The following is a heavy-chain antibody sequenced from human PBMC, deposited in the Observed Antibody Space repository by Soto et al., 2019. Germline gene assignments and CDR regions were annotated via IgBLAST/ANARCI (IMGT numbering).Heavy chain of an antibody. V-gene: IGHV1-3*01. CDR2: INAGNGNT. Sequence: ASVKVSCKASGYTFIYYAIHWVRQAPGQRLEWMGWINAGNGNTKYSQKFQGRVTITRDTSATTAYMELSSLRSEDTAVYYCARGVGDALDYYFDYWGQGTLVTVS. D-gene: IGHD1-26*01. CDR3: ARGVGDALDYYFDY. CDR1: GYTFIYYA. J-gene: IGHJ4*02.